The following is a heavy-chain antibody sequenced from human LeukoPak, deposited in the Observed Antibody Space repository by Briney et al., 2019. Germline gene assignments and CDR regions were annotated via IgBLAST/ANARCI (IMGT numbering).Heavy chain of an antibody. V-gene: IGHV4-34*01. Sequence: GSLRLSCAASGFTVSSNYMSWVRQPPGKGLEWIGEINHSGSTNYNPSLKSRVTISVDTSKNQFSLKLSSVTAADTAVYYCARGPRGVAVRGIDYWGQGTLVTVSS. D-gene: IGHD6-19*01. J-gene: IGHJ4*02. CDR3: ARGPRGVAVRGIDY. CDR2: INHSGST. CDR1: GFTVSSNY.